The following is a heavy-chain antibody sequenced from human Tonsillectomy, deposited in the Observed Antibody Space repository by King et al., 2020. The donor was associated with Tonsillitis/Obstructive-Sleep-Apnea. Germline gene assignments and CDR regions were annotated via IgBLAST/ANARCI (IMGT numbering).Heavy chain of an antibody. D-gene: IGHD2-2*01. Sequence: VQLVQSGAVVKKPGASVRVSCKVSGYTLTELSMHWVRQAPGKGLEGMGGFDPEDGETIYAQKLQGRGTMTEDTSTDTAYMELSSLRSEDTAVYYCATTLAQVVPAAYRGFDYWGQGTLVTVSS. CDR1: GYTLTELS. CDR3: ATTLAQVVPAAYRGFDY. J-gene: IGHJ4*02. V-gene: IGHV1-24*01. CDR2: FDPEDGET.